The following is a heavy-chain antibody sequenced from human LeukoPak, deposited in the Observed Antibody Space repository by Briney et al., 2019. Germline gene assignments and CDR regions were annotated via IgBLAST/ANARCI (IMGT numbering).Heavy chain of an antibody. J-gene: IGHJ4*02. D-gene: IGHD3-22*01. CDR2: IRYVGINK. CDR3: ATFSYYESSAYYHYFDY. Sequence: PGGSLRLSCAASGFTFSTYGMHWVRQAPGKGLEWVSFIRYVGINKYYADSVKGRFTISRDNSKNTLYLQMNSLRPEDTALYYCATFSYYESSAYYHYFDYWGQGTLVTVSS. CDR1: GFTFSTYG. V-gene: IGHV3-30*02.